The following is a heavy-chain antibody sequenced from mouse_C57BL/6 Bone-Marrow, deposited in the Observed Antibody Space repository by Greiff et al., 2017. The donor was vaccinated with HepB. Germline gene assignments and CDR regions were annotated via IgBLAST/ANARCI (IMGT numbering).Heavy chain of an antibody. CDR3: EGTTVLASYYFYH. J-gene: IGHJ2*01. D-gene: IGHD1-1*01. V-gene: IGHV1-82*01. Sequence: QVQLQQSGPELVKPGASVKISCKASGYAFSSSWMNWVKQRPGKGLEWIGRIYPGDGDTNYNGKFKGKATLTADKSSSTAYMQLSSLTSEDAAVYSCEGTTVLASYYFYHWRQGTTLTVSS. CDR1: GYAFSSSW. CDR2: IYPGDGDT.